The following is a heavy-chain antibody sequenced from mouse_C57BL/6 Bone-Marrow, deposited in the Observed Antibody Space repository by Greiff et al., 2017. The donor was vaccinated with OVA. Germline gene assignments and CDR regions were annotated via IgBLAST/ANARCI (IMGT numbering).Heavy chain of an antibody. J-gene: IGHJ1*03. CDR3: ARRYYGGGYFDV. D-gene: IGHD1-1*01. CDR1: GFTFSDYR. V-gene: IGHV5-15*04. Sequence: DVKLVESGGGLVQPGGSLKLSCAASGFTFSDYRMAWVRQAPRKGPEWVAFISNLAYSIYYADTVTGRFTISRENAKNTLYLEMSSLRSEDTAMYYCARRYYGGGYFDVWGTGTTVTVSS. CDR2: ISNLAYSI.